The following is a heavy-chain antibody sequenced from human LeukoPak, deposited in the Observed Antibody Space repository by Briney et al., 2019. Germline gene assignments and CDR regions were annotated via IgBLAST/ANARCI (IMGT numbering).Heavy chain of an antibody. J-gene: IGHJ4*02. Sequence: ASVKVSCKASGYTFTSYYMHWVRQAPGQGLEWMGIINPSGGSTNYAQRFQGRVTVTRDTSISTVYMELSRLRSDDTAVYYCARPNCTSRSCHDYFDYWGQGTLVTVSS. D-gene: IGHD2-15*01. CDR2: INPSGGST. V-gene: IGHV1-46*01. CDR3: ARPNCTSRSCHDYFDY. CDR1: GYTFTSYY.